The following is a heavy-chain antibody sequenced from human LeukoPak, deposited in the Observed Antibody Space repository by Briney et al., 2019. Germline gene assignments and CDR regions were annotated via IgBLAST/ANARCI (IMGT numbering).Heavy chain of an antibody. Sequence: GGSLRLSCAASGFTFSGSAMHWVRQASGKGLEWVGRIRSKANSYATTYAASVKGRFTISRDNSKNTLYLQMNSLRAEDTAVYYCAKVANQLEYYYYYYMDVWGKGTTVTISS. CDR1: GFTFSGSA. D-gene: IGHD2-2*01. J-gene: IGHJ6*03. CDR3: AKVANQLEYYYYYYMDV. V-gene: IGHV3-73*01. CDR2: IRSKANSYAT.